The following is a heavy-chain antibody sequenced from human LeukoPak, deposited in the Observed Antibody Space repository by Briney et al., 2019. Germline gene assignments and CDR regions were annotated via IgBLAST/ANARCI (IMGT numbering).Heavy chain of an antibody. Sequence: GGSLRLSCAASGFTFDDYGMSWGRQAPGKGLEWVSGINWNGGSTGYADSVKGRFTISRDNAKNSLYLQMNSLRAEDTALYYCAREVDTAMVYYFDYWGQGTLVTVSS. CDR1: GFTFDDYG. CDR3: AREVDTAMVYYFDY. D-gene: IGHD5-18*01. V-gene: IGHV3-20*04. J-gene: IGHJ4*02. CDR2: INWNGGST.